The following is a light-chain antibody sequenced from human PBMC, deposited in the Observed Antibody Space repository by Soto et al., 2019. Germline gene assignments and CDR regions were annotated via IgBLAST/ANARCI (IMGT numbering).Light chain of an antibody. CDR1: QGIRND. V-gene: IGKV1-6*01. J-gene: IGKJ2*01. Sequence: AIQMTQSPSSLSASVGDRVTISCRASQGIRNDLGWYQQKPEKAPKLLIYAASSLQSGVPSRFSGSGSGTDFTLTISSLQPEDFAIYYCLQDYSYPYTFGQGTKLEIK. CDR2: AAS. CDR3: LQDYSYPYT.